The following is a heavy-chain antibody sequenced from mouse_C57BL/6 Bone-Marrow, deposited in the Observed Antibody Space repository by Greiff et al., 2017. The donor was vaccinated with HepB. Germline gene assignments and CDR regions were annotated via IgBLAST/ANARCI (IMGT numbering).Heavy chain of an antibody. D-gene: IGHD1-1*01. CDR2: IYPRSGNT. V-gene: IGHV1-81*01. CDR3: ARYPDYYGSSYYFDY. CDR1: GYTFTSYG. J-gene: IGHJ2*01. Sequence: VMLVESGAELARPGASVKLSCKASGYTFTSYGISWVKQRTGQGLEWIGEIYPRSGNTYYNEKFKGKATLTADKSSSTAYMELLSLTSEDSAVYYCARYPDYYGSSYYFDYWGQGTTLTVSS.